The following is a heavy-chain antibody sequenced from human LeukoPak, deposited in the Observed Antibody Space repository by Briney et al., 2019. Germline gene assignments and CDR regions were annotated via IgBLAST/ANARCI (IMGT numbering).Heavy chain of an antibody. D-gene: IGHD2-2*01. CDR2: ISSSSYI. V-gene: IGHV3-21*01. J-gene: IGHJ4*02. CDR1: GFTFSSYS. CDR3: ARDFSGYCSSTSCSRTFDY. Sequence: GGSLRLSCAASGFTFSSYSMNWVRQAPGKGLEWVSSISSSSYIYYADSVKGRFTISRDNAKNSLYLQMNSLRAEDTAVYYCARDFSGYCSSTSCSRTFDYWGQGTLVTVSS.